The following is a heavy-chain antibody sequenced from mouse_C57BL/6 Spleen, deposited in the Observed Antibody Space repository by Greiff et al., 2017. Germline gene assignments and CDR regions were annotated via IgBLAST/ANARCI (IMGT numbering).Heavy chain of an antibody. V-gene: IGHV1-64*01. CDR2: IHPNSGST. J-gene: IGHJ4*01. CDR1: GYTFTSYW. Sequence: MQLQQPGAELVKPEASVTLSCTASGYTFTSYWMHWVQQRPGQGLEWIGMIHPNSGSTNYNEKFKSKATLTVDKSSSTAYMQLSSLTSEDSAVYYCAREEGNYVDYAMDYWGQGTSVTVSS. D-gene: IGHD2-1*01. CDR3: AREEGNYVDYAMDY.